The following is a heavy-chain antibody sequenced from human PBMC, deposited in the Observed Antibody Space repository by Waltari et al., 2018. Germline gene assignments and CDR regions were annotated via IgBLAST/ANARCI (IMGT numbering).Heavy chain of an antibody. D-gene: IGHD2-2*01. V-gene: IGHV1-8*01. Sequence: QVQLVQSGAEVKKPGASVKVSCKASGYTFTSYDINWVRQATGQGLEWMGWRNPNRGNTGDAQKFQGRVTMTRNTSISTAYMELSSLRSEDTAVYYCAREHCSSTICRINWFDPWGQGTLVTVSS. CDR2: RNPNRGNT. CDR3: AREHCSSTICRINWFDP. CDR1: GYTFTSYD. J-gene: IGHJ5*02.